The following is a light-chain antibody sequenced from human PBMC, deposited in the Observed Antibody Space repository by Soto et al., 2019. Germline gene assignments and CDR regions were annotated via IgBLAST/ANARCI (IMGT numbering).Light chain of an antibody. V-gene: IGKV3-20*01. CDR1: QSVSSSY. CDR3: QQYGSSPST. Sequence: IVLTQSPGTLSLSTGERATLSCRASQSVSSSYLAWYQQKPGQAPRLLIYGASSRATGIPDRFSGSGSGTDFTLTISRLEPEDFAVYYCQQYGSSPSTFGQGTKVDIK. CDR2: GAS. J-gene: IGKJ1*01.